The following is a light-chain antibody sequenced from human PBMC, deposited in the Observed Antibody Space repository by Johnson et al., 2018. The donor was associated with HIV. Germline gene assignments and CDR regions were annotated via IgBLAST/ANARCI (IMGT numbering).Light chain of an antibody. J-gene: IGLJ1*01. CDR2: ENN. CDR3: GAWDSSLSAGGV. CDR1: SSNIGNNY. V-gene: IGLV1-51*02. Sequence: QSVLTQPPSVSAAPGQKVTISCSGSSSNIGNNYVSWYQQLPGTAPKLLIYENNKRPSGIPDRFSASKSGTSATLVITGLQTGDEADYYCGAWDSSLSAGGVFGTGTKVTVL.